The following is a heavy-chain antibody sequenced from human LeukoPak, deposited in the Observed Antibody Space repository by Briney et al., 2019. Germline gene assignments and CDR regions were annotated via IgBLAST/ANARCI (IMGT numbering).Heavy chain of an antibody. CDR1: GGSISSSSYY. CDR3: ASGYSSSWYDDAFDI. V-gene: IGHV4-39*01. J-gene: IGHJ3*02. Sequence: SETLSLTCTVSGGSISSSSYYWGWIRQPPGKGLEWIGSIYYSGSTYYNPSLKSRVTISVDTSKNQFSLKLSSVTAADTAVYYCASGYSSSWYDDAFDIWGQGTMVTVSS. D-gene: IGHD6-13*01. CDR2: IYYSGST.